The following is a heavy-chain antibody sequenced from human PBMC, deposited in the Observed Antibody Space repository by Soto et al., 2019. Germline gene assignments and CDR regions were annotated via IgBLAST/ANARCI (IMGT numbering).Heavy chain of an antibody. CDR3: ARGITLPTPLDY. CDR1: GGTFSSYA. D-gene: IGHD1-20*01. CDR2: IIPIFGTA. J-gene: IGHJ4*02. V-gene: IGHV1-69*05. Sequence: GASVKVSCRSSGGTFSSYAISCVRQAPGQGLEWMGGIIPIFGTANYAQKFQGRATITRDTSASTAYMELSSLRSEDTAVYYCARGITLPTPLDYWGQGTLVTVSS.